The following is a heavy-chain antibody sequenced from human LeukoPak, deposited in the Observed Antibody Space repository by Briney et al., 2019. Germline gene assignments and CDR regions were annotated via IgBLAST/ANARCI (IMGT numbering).Heavy chain of an antibody. J-gene: IGHJ4*02. CDR3: ARERSTSGYYLAY. CDR2: LYTSGTT. V-gene: IGHV3-66*01. D-gene: IGHD5-12*01. CDR1: GFSVSTKY. Sequence: GGSLRLSCAVSGFSVSTKYMNWVRQAPGKGLEWVSVLYTSGTTYYADSVKGRFSISRDSSDNTLYLQMNSLRVEDTGVYCCARERSTSGYYLAYWGQGTLVTVSS.